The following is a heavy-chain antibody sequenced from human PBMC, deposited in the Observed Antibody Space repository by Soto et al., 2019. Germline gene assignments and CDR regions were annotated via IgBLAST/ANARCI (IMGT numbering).Heavy chain of an antibody. CDR2: IYYSGST. Sequence: SETLSLTCTVSGGSISSGDYYWSWIRQPPGKGLEWIGYIYYSGSTYYNPSLKSRVTISVDTSKNQFSLKLSSVTAADTAVYYCAIDPYFWSGYGDYYYYGMDVWGQGTTVTVPS. D-gene: IGHD3-3*01. V-gene: IGHV4-30-4*01. J-gene: IGHJ6*02. CDR1: GGSISSGDYY. CDR3: AIDPYFWSGYGDYYYYGMDV.